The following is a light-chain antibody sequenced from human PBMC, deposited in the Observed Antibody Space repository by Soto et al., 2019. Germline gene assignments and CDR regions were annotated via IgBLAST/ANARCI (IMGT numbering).Light chain of an antibody. CDR1: SSDVGDYNY. CDR3: SSYAGSNNLYV. V-gene: IGLV2-8*01. J-gene: IGLJ1*01. Sequence: QSVLTQPPSASGSPGQSVTISCTGTSSDVGDYNYVSWYQQHPGRAPKLMIYEVSKRPSGVPDRFSGSKSGNTASLTVSGLQAEDEADYYCSSYAGSNNLYVFGTGTKVTGL. CDR2: EVS.